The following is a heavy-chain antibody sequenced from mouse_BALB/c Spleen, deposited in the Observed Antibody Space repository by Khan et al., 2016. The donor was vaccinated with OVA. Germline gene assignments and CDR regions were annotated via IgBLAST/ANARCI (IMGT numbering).Heavy chain of an antibody. D-gene: IGHD4-1*01. CDR2: ISSGGDYT. V-gene: IGHV5-6*01. CDR3: ASHLTGSFAC. Sequence: EVELVESGGDLVKPGGSLKLSCAASGFTFSSYSMSWVRQTPDKRLEWVASISSGGDYTYYPDIVKGRFTISRDNAKNTLYLEMSSLKSEDTAMYYCASHLTGSFACWGQGTLVTVSA. CDR1: GFTFSSYS. J-gene: IGHJ3*01.